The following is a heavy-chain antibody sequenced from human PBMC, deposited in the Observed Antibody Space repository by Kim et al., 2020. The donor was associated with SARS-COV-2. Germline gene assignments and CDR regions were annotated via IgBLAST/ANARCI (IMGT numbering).Heavy chain of an antibody. J-gene: IGHJ6*02. CDR1: GYTFTRYD. V-gene: IGHV1-8*01. CDR2: MNPNSGNT. D-gene: IGHD3-22*01. Sequence: ASVKVSCKASGYTFTRYDINWVRQATGQGLEWMGWMNPNSGNTGYAQKFQGRVTMTRNTSISTAYMELSSLRSEVTAVYYCARDGEYYYDSSGYRSFHYYYYGMDVWGQGTTVTVSS. CDR3: ARDGEYYYDSSGYRSFHYYYYGMDV.